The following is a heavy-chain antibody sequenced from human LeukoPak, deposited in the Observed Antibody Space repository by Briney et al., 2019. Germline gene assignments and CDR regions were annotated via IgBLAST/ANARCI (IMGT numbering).Heavy chain of an antibody. D-gene: IGHD4-17*01. Sequence: SVKVSCKASGGTFSSYAISWVRQAPGQGLEWMGGIIPIFGTANYAQKFQGRDTITTDESTSTAYMELSSLRSEDTAVYYCARVSTYGDYENYAFDIWGQGTMVTVSS. V-gene: IGHV1-69*05. CDR2: IIPIFGTA. CDR1: GGTFSSYA. J-gene: IGHJ3*02. CDR3: ARVSTYGDYENYAFDI.